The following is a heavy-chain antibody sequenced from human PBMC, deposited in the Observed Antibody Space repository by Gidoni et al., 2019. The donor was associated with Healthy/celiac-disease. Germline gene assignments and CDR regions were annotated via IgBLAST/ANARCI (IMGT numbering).Heavy chain of an antibody. CDR2: ISWNSGSI. CDR3: AKEGRYQLLLDY. Sequence: EVQLVESGGGLVQPGRSLRLSCAASGFTFDDYAMHWVRQAPGKGLEWVSGISWNSGSIGYADSVKGRFTISRDNAKNSLYLQMNSLRAEDTALYYCAKEGRYQLLLDYWGQGTLVTVSS. CDR1: GFTFDDYA. D-gene: IGHD2-2*01. V-gene: IGHV3-9*01. J-gene: IGHJ4*02.